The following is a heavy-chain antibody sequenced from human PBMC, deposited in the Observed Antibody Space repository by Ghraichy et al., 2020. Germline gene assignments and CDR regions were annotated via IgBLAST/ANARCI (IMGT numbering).Heavy chain of an antibody. J-gene: IGHJ3*02. V-gene: IGHV3-9*01. CDR3: AGRIAARLSALTDAFDI. Sequence: GGSLRLSCAASGFTFDDYAMHWVRQAPGKGLEWVSGISWNSGSIGYADSVKGRFTISRDNAKNSLYLQMNSLRAEDTALYYCAGRIAARLSALTDAFDIWGQGTMVTVSS. CDR2: ISWNSGSI. CDR1: GFTFDDYA. D-gene: IGHD6-6*01.